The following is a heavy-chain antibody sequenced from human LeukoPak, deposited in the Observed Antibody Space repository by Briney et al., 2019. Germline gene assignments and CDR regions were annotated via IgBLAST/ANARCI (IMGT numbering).Heavy chain of an antibody. CDR3: ARAGGTYYGIAFDI. CDR1: GFTFSSYW. CDR2: IQTDGSST. J-gene: IGHJ3*02. V-gene: IGHV3-74*01. D-gene: IGHD1-26*01. Sequence: GGSLRLSCAASGFTFSSYWMHWVRQAPGKGLVWVSRIQTDGSSTNYADSVKGRFTISRDDAKNTLYLQMNSLRAEDTAVYYCARAGGTYYGIAFDIWGQGTMVTVSS.